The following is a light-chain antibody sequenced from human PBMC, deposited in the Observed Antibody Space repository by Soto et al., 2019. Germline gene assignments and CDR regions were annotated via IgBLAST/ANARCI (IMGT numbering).Light chain of an antibody. J-gene: IGLJ2*01. CDR3: CSYAGSNNFVV. Sequence: QSALTQPPSASGSPGQSVTISWTGTSSDVGGYNYVSWYQQHPGKAPKLMIYEVSKRPSGVPDRFSGSKSGNTASLTVSGLRAEDEADYYCCSYAGSNNFVVFGGGTKLTVL. V-gene: IGLV2-8*01. CDR2: EVS. CDR1: SSDVGGYNY.